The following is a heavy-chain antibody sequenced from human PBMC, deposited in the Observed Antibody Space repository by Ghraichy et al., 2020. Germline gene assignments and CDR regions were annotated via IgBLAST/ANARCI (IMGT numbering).Heavy chain of an antibody. CDR3: ARDGDTLGYFDL. CDR2: IYYTGST. Sequence: SETLSLTCSVSGGSVLSGSYYWSWIRQPPGKGLEWIGYIYYTGSTNNNPSLNGRVTISLDTSKNQFSLRLNSVTTADTAVYYCARDGDTLGYFDLWGRGTLVTVSS. J-gene: IGHJ2*01. CDR1: GGSVLSGSYY. V-gene: IGHV4-61*01. D-gene: IGHD1-1*01.